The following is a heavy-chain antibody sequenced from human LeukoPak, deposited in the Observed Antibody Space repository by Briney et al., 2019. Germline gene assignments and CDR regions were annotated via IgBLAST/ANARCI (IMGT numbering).Heavy chain of an antibody. CDR1: GFTFDDYA. CDR3: AKAHSSSSLGAFDI. CDR2: ISWNSGSI. J-gene: IGHJ3*02. Sequence: GGSLRLSCAASGFTFDDYAMHWVRKAPGKGLEWVSGISWNSGSIGYADSVKGRFTISRDNAKNSLYLQMNSLRAEDMALYYCAKAHSSSSLGAFDIWGQGTMVTVSS. D-gene: IGHD6-6*01. V-gene: IGHV3-9*03.